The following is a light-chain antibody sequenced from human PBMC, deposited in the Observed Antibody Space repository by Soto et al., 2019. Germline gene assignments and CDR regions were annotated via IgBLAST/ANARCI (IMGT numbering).Light chain of an antibody. CDR3: YTYAGGSTYL. J-gene: IGLJ1*01. CDR1: SSVVGSYDY. V-gene: IGLV2-23*02. CDR2: NVN. Sequence: LIQPPSVSGSPGQSVTISCTGTSSVVGSYDYVSWYQQHPGTVPKPMIYNVNTQPSGVSNRFSGSKSGNTASLRISGLQAEDEADYYCYTYAGGSTYLFGTGTKVTVL.